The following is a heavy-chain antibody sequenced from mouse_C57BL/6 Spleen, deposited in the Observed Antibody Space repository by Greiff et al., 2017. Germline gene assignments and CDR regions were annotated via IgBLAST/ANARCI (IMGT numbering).Heavy chain of an antibody. Sequence: EVKLVESGGGLVQPGGSLKLSCAASGFTFSDYYMYWVRQTPEKRLEWVAYISNGGGSTYYPDTVKGRFTISRDNAKNTLYLQMSRLKSEDTAMYYCARWLGGAMDYWGQGTSVTVSS. J-gene: IGHJ4*01. CDR3: ARWLGGAMDY. V-gene: IGHV5-12*01. D-gene: IGHD4-1*01. CDR2: ISNGGGST. CDR1: GFTFSDYY.